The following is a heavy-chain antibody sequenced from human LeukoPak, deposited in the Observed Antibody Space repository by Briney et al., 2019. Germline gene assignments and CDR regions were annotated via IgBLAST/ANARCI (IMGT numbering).Heavy chain of an antibody. CDR1: GGTFSSYA. V-gene: IGHV1-69*13. CDR2: IIPIFGTA. D-gene: IGHD3-10*01. Sequence: AXVKVSCKASGGTFSSYAISWVRQAPGQGLEWMGGIIPIFGTANYAQKFQGRVTITPDESTSTAYMELSSLRSEDTAVYDCASNEVGDDYYGSGSYYSRFDYWGQGTLVTVSS. CDR3: ASNEVGDDYYGSGSYYSRFDY. J-gene: IGHJ4*02.